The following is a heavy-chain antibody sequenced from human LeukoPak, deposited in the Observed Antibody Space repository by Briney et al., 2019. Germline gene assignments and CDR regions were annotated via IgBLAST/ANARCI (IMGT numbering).Heavy chain of an antibody. CDR2: IYYSGST. V-gene: IGHV4-59*12. CDR1: GGSFSGYY. D-gene: IGHD6-25*01. CDR3: ARGRSEYYGMDV. J-gene: IGHJ6*02. Sequence: SETLSLTCAVYGGSFSGYYWSWIRQPPGKGLEWIGYIYYSGSTNYNPSLKSRVTISVDTSKNQFSLKLSSVTAADTAVYYCARGRSEYYGMDVWGQGTTVTVSS.